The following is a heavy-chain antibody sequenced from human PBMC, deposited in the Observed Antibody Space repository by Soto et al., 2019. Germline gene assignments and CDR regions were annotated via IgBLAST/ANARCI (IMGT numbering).Heavy chain of an antibody. CDR2: IMPVFGSG. CDR1: RGTFTNYA. J-gene: IGHJ4*02. CDR3: ARDRAGYYSHFVY. D-gene: IGHD3-22*01. V-gene: IGHV1-69*01. Sequence: QVYLVQSGAEVKKPGSSVTVSCKALRGTFTNYAFSWVRQAPGQGLEWMGGIMPVFGSGNYAQKFQGRINITADESTSSVYLELTSLRSEDTAVYYCARDRAGYYSHFVYWGQGTLVTVSS.